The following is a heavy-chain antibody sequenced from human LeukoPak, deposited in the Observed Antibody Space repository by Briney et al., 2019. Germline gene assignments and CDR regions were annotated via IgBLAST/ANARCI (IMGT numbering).Heavy chain of an antibody. J-gene: IGHJ3*01. CDR2: IYPGDSDT. Sequence: GESLKISFKGSGYSFTSYWIGWVRQMPGRGLEWRGIIYPGDSDTRYTPSFQGQVTMSVDKSISTAYLQWSSLEASVTAMYYCASAQKSHGFDVWGQGTMVTVSS. CDR3: ASAQKSHGFDV. CDR1: GYSFTSYW. V-gene: IGHV5-51*01.